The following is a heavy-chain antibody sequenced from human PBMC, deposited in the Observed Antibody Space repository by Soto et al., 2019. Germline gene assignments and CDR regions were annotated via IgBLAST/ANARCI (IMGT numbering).Heavy chain of an antibody. CDR1: GFTFSSYA. J-gene: IGHJ4*02. CDR2: ISASGGST. D-gene: IGHD1-26*01. V-gene: IGHV3-23*01. Sequence: EVQLLESGGGLVQPGGSLRLSCAASGFTFSSYAMSWVRQAPGKGLEWVSGISASGGSTYYADSVKGRFTISRDKSKNTLYLHMNSLRAEDTAEYYCAKDSTWVSGSDSRGDFDYWGQGTLVTVSS. CDR3: AKDSTWVSGSDSRGDFDY.